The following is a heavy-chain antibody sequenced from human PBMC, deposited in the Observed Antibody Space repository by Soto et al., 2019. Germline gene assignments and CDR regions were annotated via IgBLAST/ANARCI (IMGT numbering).Heavy chain of an antibody. CDR1: GFTFSSYA. D-gene: IGHD3-3*01. CDR3: AKISGSAIFGVVIIPLDYYYYGMDV. V-gene: IGHV3-23*01. CDR2: ISGSGGST. Sequence: PGGSLRLSCAASGFTFSSYAMSWARQAPGKGLEWVSAISGSGGSTYYADSVKGRFTISRDNSKNTLYLQMNSLRAEDTAVYYCAKISGSAIFGVVIIPLDYYYYGMDVWGQGTTVTVSS. J-gene: IGHJ6*02.